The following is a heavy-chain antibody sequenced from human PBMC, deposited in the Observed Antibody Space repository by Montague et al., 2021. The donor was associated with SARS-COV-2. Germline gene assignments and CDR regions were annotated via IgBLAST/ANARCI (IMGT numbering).Heavy chain of an antibody. CDR1: GDSISSDY. D-gene: IGHD1-26*01. V-gene: IGHV4-4*07. Sequence: SETLSLTCSVSGDSISSDYWCRILQSPGKGPVWIGRIYTSGSSNYYPSFTGRAAMAIDSSKNEFSPRLTSLTAADTAVYDCARVGLVGDSTSLFDKWGQGALVTVSS. J-gene: IGHJ4*02. CDR3: ARVGLVGDSTSLFDK. CDR2: IYTSGSS.